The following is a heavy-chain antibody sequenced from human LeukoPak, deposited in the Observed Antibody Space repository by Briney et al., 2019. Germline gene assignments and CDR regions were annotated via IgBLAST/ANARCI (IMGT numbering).Heavy chain of an antibody. CDR1: GFTFSSYS. V-gene: IGHV3-21*01. Sequence: PGGSLRLSCAASGFTFSSYSMNWVRQAPGKGLEWVSSISSSSSYIYYADSVKGRFTISRDNAKNSLYLQMNSLRAEDTAVYYCASSVQLERDAFDIWGQGTMVTVSS. CDR3: ASSVQLERDAFDI. J-gene: IGHJ3*02. D-gene: IGHD1-1*01. CDR2: ISSSSSYI.